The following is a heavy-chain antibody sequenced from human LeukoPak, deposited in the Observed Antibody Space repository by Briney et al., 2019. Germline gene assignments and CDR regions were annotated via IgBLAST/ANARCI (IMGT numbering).Heavy chain of an antibody. CDR1: GYSISSGYY. V-gene: IGHV4-38-2*01. Sequence: PSETLSLTCAVSGYSISSGYYWGWIRQPPGKGLEWIGSIYYSGSTYYNPSLKSRVTISVDTSKNQFSLKLSSVTAADTAVYYCARLRTGSGSYHLIDYWGQGTLVTVSS. D-gene: IGHD3-10*01. CDR2: IYYSGST. J-gene: IGHJ4*02. CDR3: ARLRTGSGSYHLIDY.